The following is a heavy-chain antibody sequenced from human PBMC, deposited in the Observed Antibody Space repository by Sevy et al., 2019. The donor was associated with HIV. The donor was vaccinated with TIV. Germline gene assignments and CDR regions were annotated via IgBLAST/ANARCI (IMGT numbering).Heavy chain of an antibody. J-gene: IGHJ4*02. CDR1: GFTFSNYF. Sequence: GGSLRLSCAASGFTFSNYFINWVRPAPGKGLEWVSSISSGSSYIFYADSVKGRFTISRDNAKNSLYLHMNSLRAEDTAVYYCAREDYYGSLYYFDYWGPGTLVTVSS. CDR2: ISSGSSYI. V-gene: IGHV3-21*01. D-gene: IGHD3-10*01. CDR3: AREDYYGSLYYFDY.